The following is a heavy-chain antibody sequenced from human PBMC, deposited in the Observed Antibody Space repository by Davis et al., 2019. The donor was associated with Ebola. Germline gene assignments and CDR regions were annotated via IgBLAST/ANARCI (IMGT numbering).Heavy chain of an antibody. CDR1: GFTFSSYW. D-gene: IGHD5-18*01. V-gene: IGHV3-7*03. Sequence: GESLKISCAASGFTFSSYWKSWVRQAPGKGLEWVANIKQDGSEKYYVDSVKGRFTISRDNAKNSLYLQMNSLRAEDTAVYYCARIQLWLFNYWGQGTLVTVSS. CDR2: IKQDGSEK. CDR3: ARIQLWLFNY. J-gene: IGHJ4*02.